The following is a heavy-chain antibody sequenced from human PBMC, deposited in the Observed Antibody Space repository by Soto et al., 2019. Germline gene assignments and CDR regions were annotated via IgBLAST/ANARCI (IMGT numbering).Heavy chain of an antibody. CDR2: IDPSDSYT. V-gene: IGHV5-10-1*01. J-gene: IGHJ3*02. Sequence: PGESLKISCKGSGYSFTSYWISWVRQMPGKGLEWMGRIDPSDSYTNYSPSFQGHVTISADKSISTAYLQWSSLKASDTAMYYCARHRYYDFWSGYPNDAFDIWGQGTMVTVSS. D-gene: IGHD3-3*01. CDR1: GYSFTSYW. CDR3: ARHRYYDFWSGYPNDAFDI.